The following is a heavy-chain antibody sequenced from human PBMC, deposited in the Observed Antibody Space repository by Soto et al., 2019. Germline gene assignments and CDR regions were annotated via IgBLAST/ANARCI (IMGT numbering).Heavy chain of an antibody. CDR2: IFSDHKK. CDR1: GVSLTNGRMG. V-gene: IGHV2-26*01. Sequence: QVTLKESGPVLVKPTETLTLTCTVSGVSLTNGRMGVSWIRQPPGKALEWLAHIFSDHKKSYSTSLKSRLTISKDTSKSQVVLTMTNMDPVDTGTYYCARIRPIVGATYFDYWGQGTLVTVSS. CDR3: ARIRPIVGATYFDY. J-gene: IGHJ4*02. D-gene: IGHD1-26*01.